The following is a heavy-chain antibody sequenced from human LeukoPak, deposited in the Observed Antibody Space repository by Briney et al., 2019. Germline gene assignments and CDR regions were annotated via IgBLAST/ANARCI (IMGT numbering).Heavy chain of an antibody. D-gene: IGHD3-22*01. Sequence: ASVKVSCKASGYTFTSYGISWVRRAPGQGLEWMGWISAYNGNTNYAQKLQGRVTMTTDTSTSTAYMELRSPRSDDTAVYYCARDESYYYDSSGYLDAFDIWGQGTMVTVSS. CDR3: ARDESYYYDSSGYLDAFDI. J-gene: IGHJ3*02. CDR2: ISAYNGNT. V-gene: IGHV1-18*01. CDR1: GYTFTSYG.